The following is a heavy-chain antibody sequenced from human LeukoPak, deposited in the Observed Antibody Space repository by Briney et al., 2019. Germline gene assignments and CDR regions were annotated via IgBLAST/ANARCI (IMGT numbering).Heavy chain of an antibody. D-gene: IGHD6-13*01. CDR3: ARGGGISHYYYYMDV. CDR1: GESFSGCY. J-gene: IGHJ6*03. Sequence: SETLSLTCTVYGESFSGCYWSWIRQPPGKGLEWIGEIIHSGSTNYNPSLKSRVTISVDTSKNQFSLKLRSVTAADTAVYYCARGGGISHYYYYMDVWGKGTTVTISS. V-gene: IGHV4-34*01. CDR2: IIHSGST.